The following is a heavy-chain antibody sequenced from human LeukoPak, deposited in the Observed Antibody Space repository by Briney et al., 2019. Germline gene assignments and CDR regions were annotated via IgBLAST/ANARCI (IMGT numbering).Heavy chain of an antibody. J-gene: IGHJ4*02. CDR2: ISGDEIWT. D-gene: IGHD3-22*01. CDR1: GFTLSNHW. V-gene: IGHV3-74*01. CDR3: ASNYYDSSGYQFLFDY. Sequence: GSLRLSCAASGFTLSNHWMHWVRQAPGKGLVWVSRISGDEIWTSYADSVKGRFIISRDNAKDTLYLQMNSLRAEDTAVYYCASNYYDSSGYQFLFDYWGQGTLVTVSS.